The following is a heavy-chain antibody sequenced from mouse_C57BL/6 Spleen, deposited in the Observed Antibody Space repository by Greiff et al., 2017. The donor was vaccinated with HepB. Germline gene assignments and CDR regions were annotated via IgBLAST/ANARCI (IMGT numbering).Heavy chain of an antibody. Sequence: VQLQQSGPELVKLGDSVKISCKASGYSFTGYFMNWVMQSHGKSLEWIGRINPYNGDTFYNQKFKGKATLTVDKSSSTAHMELRSLTSEDSAVYYCAREATVVAGNFDYWGQGTTLTVSS. CDR1: GYSFTGYF. D-gene: IGHD1-1*01. V-gene: IGHV1-20*01. CDR3: AREATVVAGNFDY. CDR2: INPYNGDT. J-gene: IGHJ2*01.